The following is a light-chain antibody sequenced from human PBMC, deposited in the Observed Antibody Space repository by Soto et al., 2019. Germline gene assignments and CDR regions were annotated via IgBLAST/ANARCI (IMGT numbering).Light chain of an antibody. V-gene: IGLV2-8*01. CDR2: EVN. CDR3: SSSTNTGTWV. Sequence: QSALTQPPSASGSPGQSVTISCTGTSSDVGGYNYVSWYQQHPGEAPKLMIYEVNKRPSGVPDRFSGSKSGNTASLTVSGLQAEDEADYYCSSSTNTGTWVFGGGTKVTVL. J-gene: IGLJ3*02. CDR1: SSDVGGYNY.